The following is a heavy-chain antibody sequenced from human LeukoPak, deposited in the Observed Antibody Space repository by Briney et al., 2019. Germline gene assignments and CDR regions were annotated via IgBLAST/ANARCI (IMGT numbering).Heavy chain of an antibody. CDR1: GGTFSSYD. J-gene: IGHJ4*02. V-gene: IGHV1-8*03. Sequence: ASVKVSCKASGGTFSSYDINWVRQATGQGLEWMGWMNPNSGNTGYAQKFQGRVTITRNTSISTAYMELSSLRSEDTAVYYCARSYSGSYWFDYWGQGTLVTVSS. D-gene: IGHD1-26*01. CDR2: MNPNSGNT. CDR3: ARSYSGSYWFDY.